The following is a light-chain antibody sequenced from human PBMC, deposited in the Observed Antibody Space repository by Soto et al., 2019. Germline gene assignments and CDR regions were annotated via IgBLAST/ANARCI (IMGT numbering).Light chain of an antibody. V-gene: IGLV4-69*01. CDR2: LNSDGSH. CDR1: SGHSSYA. J-gene: IGLJ2*01. CDR3: QTWGTGIPPVV. Sequence: QLVLTQSPSASASLGASVKLTCTLSSGHSSYAIAWHQQQPEKGPRYLMKLNSDGSHSKGDGIPDRFSGSSSGAERYLTISSPQFEDEADHDRQTWGTGIPPVVFGGGTKVTVL.